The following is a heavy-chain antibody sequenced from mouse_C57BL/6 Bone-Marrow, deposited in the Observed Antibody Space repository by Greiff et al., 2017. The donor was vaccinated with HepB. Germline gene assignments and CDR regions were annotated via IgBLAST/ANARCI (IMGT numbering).Heavy chain of an antibody. CDR1: GYTFTSYW. CDR2: INPSNGGT. D-gene: IGHD2-3*01. V-gene: IGHV1-53*01. Sequence: QVQLKQPGTELVKPGASVKLSCKASGYTFTSYWMHWVKQRPGQGLEWIGNINPSNGGTNYNEKFKSKATLTVDKSSSTAYMQLSSLTSEDSAVYYCARYWLLRDYAMDYWGQGTSVTVSS. CDR3: ARYWLLRDYAMDY. J-gene: IGHJ4*01.